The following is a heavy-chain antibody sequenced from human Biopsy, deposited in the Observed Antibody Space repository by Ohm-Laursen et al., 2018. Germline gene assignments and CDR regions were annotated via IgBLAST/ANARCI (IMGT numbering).Heavy chain of an antibody. V-gene: IGHV1-69*01. D-gene: IGHD3-9*01. CDR2: IITFFRTV. Sequence: SSVKVSCKVSGCTFSNSAISWVRQAPGQGLEWMGGIITFFRTVNYAQNFQGRLTITADEFTDTAYMELRSLRSEDTAVYYCAPQTPRDPDILTGAYHYDMAVWGQGTTVTVSS. CDR3: APQTPRDPDILTGAYHYDMAV. J-gene: IGHJ6*02. CDR1: GCTFSNSA.